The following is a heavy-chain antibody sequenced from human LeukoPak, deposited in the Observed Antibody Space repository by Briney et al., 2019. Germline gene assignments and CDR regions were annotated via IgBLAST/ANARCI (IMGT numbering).Heavy chain of an antibody. D-gene: IGHD6-19*01. CDR3: ARDGYSSGWDY. V-gene: IGHV4-39*07. J-gene: IGHJ4*02. Sequence: SETLSLTCTVSGGSISSSSYYWGWIRQPPGKGLEWIGSISYSGSTFYNPSLKSRVTISVDTSKNQFSLKLSPVTAADTAVYYCARDGYSSGWDYWGQGTLVTVSS. CDR1: GGSISSSSYY. CDR2: ISYSGST.